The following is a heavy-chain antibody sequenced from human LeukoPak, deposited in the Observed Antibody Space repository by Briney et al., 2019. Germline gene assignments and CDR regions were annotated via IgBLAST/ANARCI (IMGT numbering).Heavy chain of an antibody. J-gene: IGHJ4*02. D-gene: IGHD3-10*01. Sequence: GGSLRLSCAASGFTFSSYGMHWVRQAPGTGLEWVAVISYDGSNKYYADSVKGRFTISRDNSKNTLYLQMNRLRAEDTAVYYCAKSAYYYGSGSYSAIRSYYFDYWGQGTLVTVSS. V-gene: IGHV3-30*18. CDR2: ISYDGSNK. CDR1: GFTFSSYG. CDR3: AKSAYYYGSGSYSAIRSYYFDY.